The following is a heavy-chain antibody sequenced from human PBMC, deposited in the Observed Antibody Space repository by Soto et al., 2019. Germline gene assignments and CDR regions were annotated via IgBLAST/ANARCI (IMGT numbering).Heavy chain of an antibody. CDR2: IYYSGST. D-gene: IGHD3-10*01. CDR1: GGSISSYY. CDR3: ARDMDYYGSGSYPSSP. V-gene: IGHV4-59*01. Sequence: SETLSLTCTVSGGSISSYYWSWIRQPPGKGLEWIGYIYYSGSTNYNPSLKSRVTISVDTSKNQFSLKLRSLRSDDTAVYYCARDMDYYGSGSYPSSPWGQGTLVTVSS. J-gene: IGHJ5*02.